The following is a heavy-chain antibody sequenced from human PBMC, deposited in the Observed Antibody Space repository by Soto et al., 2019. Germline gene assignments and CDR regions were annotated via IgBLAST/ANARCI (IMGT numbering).Heavy chain of an antibody. CDR2: MNPNSGNT. J-gene: IGHJ6*03. V-gene: IGHV1-8*01. CDR1: GYTFTSYD. Sequence: QVQLVQSGAEVKKPGASVKVSCKASGYTFTSYDINWVRQATGQGLEWMGWMNPNSGNTGYAQKFQGRVTMTRNTSISTAYMELSSLRSEDTAVYYCARNGGLRFLEWLPADYYYYYMDVWGKGTTVTVSS. D-gene: IGHD3-3*01. CDR3: ARNGGLRFLEWLPADYYYYYMDV.